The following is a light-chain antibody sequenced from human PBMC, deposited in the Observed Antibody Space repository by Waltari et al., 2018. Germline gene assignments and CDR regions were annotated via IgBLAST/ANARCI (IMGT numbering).Light chain of an antibody. V-gene: IGKV3-15*01. CDR2: AAS. CDR3: QQYNDWPPLT. Sequence: EIVMTQAPATLSVSPGESASLSCSASQNIRNTLAWYQQKPGQAPRLLIFAASTRATGIPARFVGSGSETEFTLTISSLQSEDVAIYHCQQYNDWPPLTFGGGTKVEI. CDR1: QNIRNT. J-gene: IGKJ4*01.